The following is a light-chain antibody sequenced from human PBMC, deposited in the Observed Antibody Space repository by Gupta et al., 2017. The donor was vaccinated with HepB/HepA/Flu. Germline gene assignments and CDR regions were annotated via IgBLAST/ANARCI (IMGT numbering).Light chain of an antibody. CDR2: GAS. V-gene: IGKV3-15*01. Sequence: EIVMTQSPGTLSMSPGERATLSCWASQNVYNNLAWYQQKPGQAPRLLLYGASTSATGIPATFSGSGSATAFTLTITSLQSAEFAVSFCQQYKNWPATFGQGTKVEIK. J-gene: IGKJ1*01. CDR3: QQYKNWPAT. CDR1: QNVYNN.